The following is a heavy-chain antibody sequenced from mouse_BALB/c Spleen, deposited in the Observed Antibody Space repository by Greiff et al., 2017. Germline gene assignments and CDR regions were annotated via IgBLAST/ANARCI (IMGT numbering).Heavy chain of an antibody. CDR1: GYSFTDYN. D-gene: IGHD2-2*01. Sequence: EVQLQQSGAELVKPGASVKVSCKASGYSFTDYNMYWVKQSPGKSLEWIGDIDPYNGGTSYNQKFKGKATLTVDKSSSTAFMHLSSLTSEDSAVYYCARSGGYAAYWGQGTLVTVSA. CDR3: ARSGGYAAY. J-gene: IGHJ3*01. CDR2: IDPYNGGT. V-gene: IGHV1S135*01.